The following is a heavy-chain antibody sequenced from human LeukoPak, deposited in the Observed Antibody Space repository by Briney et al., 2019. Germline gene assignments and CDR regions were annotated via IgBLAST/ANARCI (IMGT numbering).Heavy chain of an antibody. CDR3: ARDRSHADSSGYYHNDAFDI. CDR1: GGSISSYY. Sequence: SETLSLTCTVSGGSISSYYWSWIRQPPGKGLEWIGYIYYSGSTNYNPSLKSRVTISVDTSKNQFSLKLSSLTAADTAVYYCARDRSHADSSGYYHNDAFDIWGQGTMVTVSS. D-gene: IGHD3-22*01. CDR2: IYYSGST. V-gene: IGHV4-59*12. J-gene: IGHJ3*02.